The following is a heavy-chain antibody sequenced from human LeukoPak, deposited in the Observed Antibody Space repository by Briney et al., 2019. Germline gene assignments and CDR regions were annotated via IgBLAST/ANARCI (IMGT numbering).Heavy chain of an antibody. Sequence: GGSLRLSCAASGFTFSSYGIHWVRQAPGKGLERVTFIRYDGSNKYYADSVKGRFTISRDNSKNTVYLQMNSLRGEDTAVYYCAKDLSTGYYIAYWGQGTLVTVSS. J-gene: IGHJ4*02. CDR2: IRYDGSNK. CDR3: AKDLSTGYYIAY. CDR1: GFTFSSYG. D-gene: IGHD3-9*01. V-gene: IGHV3-30*02.